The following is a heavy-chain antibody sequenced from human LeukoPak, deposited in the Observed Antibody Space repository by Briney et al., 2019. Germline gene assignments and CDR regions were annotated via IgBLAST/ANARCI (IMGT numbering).Heavy chain of an antibody. V-gene: IGHV3-21*01. D-gene: IGHD2-2*01. J-gene: IGHJ4*02. Sequence: PGGSLRLSCAASGFSFSGYNINWVRQAPGKGLEWVSSISPSSSYIYYADSVKGRFTISRDNAKNSVYLQMNSLRAEDTAVYYCARGRGCSSMSCYPDDWGQGTLVTVSS. CDR3: ARGRGCSSMSCYPDD. CDR1: GFSFSGYN. CDR2: ISPSSSYI.